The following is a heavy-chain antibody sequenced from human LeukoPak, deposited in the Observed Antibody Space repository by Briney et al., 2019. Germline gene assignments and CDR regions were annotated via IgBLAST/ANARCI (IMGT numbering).Heavy chain of an antibody. CDR2: INPSGGST. CDR1: GYTFTSYY. CDR3: ARDRVGEDTAMVTPEYYYYYYGMDV. D-gene: IGHD5-18*01. J-gene: IGHJ6*02. V-gene: IGHV1-46*01. Sequence: ASVKVSCKASGYTFTSYYMHWVRQAPGQVLEWMGIINPSGGSTSCAQKFQGRVTMTRDTSTSTVYMELSSLRSEDTAVYYCARDRVGEDTAMVTPEYYYYYYGMDVWGQGTTVTVSS.